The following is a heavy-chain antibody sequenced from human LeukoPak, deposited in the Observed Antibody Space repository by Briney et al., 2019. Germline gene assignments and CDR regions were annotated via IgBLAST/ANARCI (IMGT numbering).Heavy chain of an antibody. CDR1: GGSFSGYY. J-gene: IGHJ4*02. D-gene: IGHD6-13*01. CDR2: INHSGST. Sequence: PSETLSLTCAVYGGSFSGYYWSWIRQPPGKGLEWIGEINHSGSTNYNPSLKSRVTISVDTSKNQFSLKLSPVTAADTAVYYCARGRYSLRGYSSSWYEGWGQGTLVTASS. CDR3: ARGRYSLRGYSSSWYEG. V-gene: IGHV4-34*01.